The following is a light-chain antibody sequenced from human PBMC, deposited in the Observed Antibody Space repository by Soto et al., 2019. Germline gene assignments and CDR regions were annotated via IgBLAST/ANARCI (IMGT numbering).Light chain of an antibody. V-gene: IGKV1-17*01. CDR2: AAS. J-gene: IGKJ1*01. CDR1: QSISSY. Sequence: DIQMTQSPSSLSASVGDRVTITCRASQSISSYLNWYQQKPGKAPKLLIYAASSLQSGVPSRFSGSGSGTEFTLTISSLQPDDFATYYCLQHKTYPRTFGQGTKVDIK. CDR3: LQHKTYPRT.